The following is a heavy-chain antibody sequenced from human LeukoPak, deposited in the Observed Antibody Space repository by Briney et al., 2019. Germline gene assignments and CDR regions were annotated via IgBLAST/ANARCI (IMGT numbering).Heavy chain of an antibody. V-gene: IGHV3-7*01. CDR2: IKQDGSEK. J-gene: IGHJ4*02. D-gene: IGHD2-2*01. Sequence: PGGPLRLSCAASGFTFSSYWMSWVRQAPGKGLEWVANIKQDGSEKYYVDSVKGRFTISRDNAKNSLYLQMNSLRAEDTAVYYCARATEYYCSSTSCYVGPFDYWGQGTLVTVSS. CDR3: ARATEYYCSSTSCYVGPFDY. CDR1: GFTFSSYW.